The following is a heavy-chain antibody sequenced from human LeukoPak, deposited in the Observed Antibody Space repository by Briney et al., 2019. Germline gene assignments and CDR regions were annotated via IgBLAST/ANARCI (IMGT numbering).Heavy chain of an antibody. CDR3: ARVGYNSGWYEY. D-gene: IGHD6-19*01. V-gene: IGHV3-33*01. J-gene: IGHJ4*02. Sequence: PGGSLRLSCEASGFTFRIYGMHWVRQAPGKGLKWVAAIWEDGTNIHYADSVKGRFTISRDNSKNRLYLQMNNLRAEDTALYFCARVGYNSGWYEYWGQGTLVTVSS. CDR2: IWEDGTNI. CDR1: GFTFRIYG.